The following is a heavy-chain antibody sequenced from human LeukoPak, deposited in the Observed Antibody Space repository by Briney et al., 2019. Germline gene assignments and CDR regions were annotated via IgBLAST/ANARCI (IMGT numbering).Heavy chain of an antibody. CDR2: IYYSGST. V-gene: IGHV4-39*01. J-gene: IGHJ6*03. D-gene: IGHD3-10*01. CDR3: ARLRGRAYYYYMDV. CDR1: GGSISSSSYY. Sequence: SETLSLTCTVSGGSISSSSYYWGWIRQPPGKGLEWIGSIYYSGSTYYNPSLESRVTISVDTSKNQFSLKLSSVTAADTAVYYCARLRGRAYYYYMDVWGKGTTVTVSS.